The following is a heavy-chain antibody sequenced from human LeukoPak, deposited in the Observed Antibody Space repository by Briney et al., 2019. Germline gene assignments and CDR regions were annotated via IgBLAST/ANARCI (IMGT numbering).Heavy chain of an antibody. D-gene: IGHD2-21*02. Sequence: PGGSLRLSCAASGFTFNSYAMSWVRQAPGKGLEWVSAISGSGGSTYYADSVKGRFTISRDNSKNTLYLQMNSLRAEDTAVYYCASGYCGGACQLGGVDMWGQGTMVTVSS. J-gene: IGHJ3*02. CDR2: ISGSGGST. V-gene: IGHV3-23*01. CDR3: ASGYCGGACQLGGVDM. CDR1: GFTFNSYA.